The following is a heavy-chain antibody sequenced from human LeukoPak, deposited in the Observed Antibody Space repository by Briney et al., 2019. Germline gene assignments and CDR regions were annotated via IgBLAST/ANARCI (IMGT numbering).Heavy chain of an antibody. V-gene: IGHV1-69*06. Sequence: SVKVSCKASGGTFSSYAISWVRQAPGQGLEWMGGIVPIFGTANYAQKFQGRVTITADKSTSTAYMELSSLRSEDTAVYYCARAAAMDYPGVDYWGQGTLVTVSS. CDR2: IVPIFGTA. CDR1: GGTFSSYA. J-gene: IGHJ4*02. CDR3: ARAAAMDYPGVDY. D-gene: IGHD5-18*01.